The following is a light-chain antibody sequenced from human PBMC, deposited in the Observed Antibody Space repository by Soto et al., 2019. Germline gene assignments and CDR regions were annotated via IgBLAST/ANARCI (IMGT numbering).Light chain of an antibody. Sequence: DIQRAHSPSSLSASVGDIVTITCRASQSISTYLNWYQQKPGKAPKLLMHAASSLDRGVPSRFSGSGSGTDFTLTISSLQPEDSATYYCQQSYDALTFGGGTKVDIK. CDR3: QQSYDALT. V-gene: IGKV1-39*01. CDR2: AAS. CDR1: QSISTY. J-gene: IGKJ4*01.